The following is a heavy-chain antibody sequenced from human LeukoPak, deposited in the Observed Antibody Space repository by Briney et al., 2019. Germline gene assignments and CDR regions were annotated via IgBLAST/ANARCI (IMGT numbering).Heavy chain of an antibody. CDR1: GFTFSSYA. CDR2: ISGSGGST. Sequence: GGSLRLSCAASGFTFSSYAMSWVRQAPGKGLEWVSAISGSGGSTYYADSVKGRFTISRDNSKNTLYLQMNSLRAEDTAVYYCAKFMSGLLWFGEPTRDYWGQGTLVPVSS. CDR3: AKFMSGLLWFGEPTRDY. D-gene: IGHD3-10*01. J-gene: IGHJ4*02. V-gene: IGHV3-23*01.